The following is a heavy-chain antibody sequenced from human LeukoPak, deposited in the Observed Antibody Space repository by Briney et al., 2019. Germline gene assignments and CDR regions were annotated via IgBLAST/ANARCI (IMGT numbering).Heavy chain of an antibody. CDR2: ISGSSYHT. CDR3: ARDTGTDARDY. CDR1: GFIFNDYY. V-gene: IGHV3-11*06. J-gene: IGHJ4*02. D-gene: IGHD1-1*01. Sequence: GGSLRLSCATSGFIFNDYYMSWIRQAPGKGLEWVSYISGSSYHTNYADSVKGRFTISTDNAKKSLYLQMNYLGAEDTAVYYCARDTGTDARDYWGQGTLVTVSS.